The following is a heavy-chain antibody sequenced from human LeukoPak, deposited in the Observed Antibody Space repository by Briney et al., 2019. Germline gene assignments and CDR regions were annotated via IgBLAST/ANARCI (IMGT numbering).Heavy chain of an antibody. Sequence: PSETLSLTCTVSGGSISSGGYYWSWIRQHPGKGLEWIGYIYYSGSTYYNPSLKSRVTISVDTSKNQFSLKLNSVTAADTAVYYCARKRYDDPYFFDYWGQGTLVTVSS. CDR3: ARKRYDDPYFFDY. V-gene: IGHV4-31*03. CDR2: IYYSGST. D-gene: IGHD3-22*01. CDR1: GGSISSGGYY. J-gene: IGHJ4*02.